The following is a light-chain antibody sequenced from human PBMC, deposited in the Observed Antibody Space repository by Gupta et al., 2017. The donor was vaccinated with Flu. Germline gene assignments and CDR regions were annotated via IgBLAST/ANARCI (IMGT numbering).Light chain of an antibody. CDR3: QQYNRTPLT. J-gene: IGKJ1*01. CDR1: QSVLYSSNNKNY. V-gene: IGKV4-1*01. CDR2: WAS. Sequence: DIVMTQSPDSLAVSLGERATINCKSSQSVLYSSNNKNYLAWYQQKPGQPPKLLIYWASTRESGVPDRFSGSGSGTDFTITISSLQAEDLAVYYCQQYNRTPLTFGRGTKVEIK.